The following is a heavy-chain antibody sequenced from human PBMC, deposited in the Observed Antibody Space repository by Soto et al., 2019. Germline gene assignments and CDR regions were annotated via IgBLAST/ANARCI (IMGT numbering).Heavy chain of an antibody. V-gene: IGHV4-59*01. J-gene: IGHJ4*02. CDR1: GGSISSYY. CDR3: ATNYDGNSFYYFDY. D-gene: IGHD5-12*01. Sequence: PSETLSLTCPVSGGSISSYYWTWIRQPPGKGLEWIGYISYGGSSNYNPSLKSRVTVSVDTSKNQFSLKVMSVTAADTAVYYCATNYDGNSFYYFDYWGQGALVTVSS. CDR2: ISYGGSS.